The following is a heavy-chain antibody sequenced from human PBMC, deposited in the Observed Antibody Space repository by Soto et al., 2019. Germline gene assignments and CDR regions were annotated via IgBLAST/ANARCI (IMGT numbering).Heavy chain of an antibody. D-gene: IGHD1-26*01. CDR3: AKWPVGASRNWFDP. CDR1: GYSFTSNW. J-gene: IGHJ5*02. V-gene: IGHV5-51*01. Sequence: PGESLKISCKGSGYSFTSNWIGWVRQMPGKGLEWMGIIHPGDSNTRYSQSFQGQVTISADKSISTAYLQWSSLKASDTAMYYCAKWPVGASRNWFDPWGQGTLVTVSS. CDR2: IHPGDSNT.